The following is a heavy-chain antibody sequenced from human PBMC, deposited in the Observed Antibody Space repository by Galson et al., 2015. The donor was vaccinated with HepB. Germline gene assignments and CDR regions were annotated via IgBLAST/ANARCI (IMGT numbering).Heavy chain of an antibody. CDR3: AGDTAWGSPSKPWDALDV. V-gene: IGHV1-69*13. CDR2: IIPIPLSDAI. CDR1: GGTFSSYA. D-gene: IGHD3-10*01. J-gene: IGHJ3*01. Sequence: SVKVSCKASGGTFSSYAINWVRQVPGQGLEWMGGIIPIPLSDAINFAERFQGRVTITADDSTSTAYMELTSLRSEDTAVYYCAGDTAWGSPSKPWDALDVWGQGTMVTVSS.